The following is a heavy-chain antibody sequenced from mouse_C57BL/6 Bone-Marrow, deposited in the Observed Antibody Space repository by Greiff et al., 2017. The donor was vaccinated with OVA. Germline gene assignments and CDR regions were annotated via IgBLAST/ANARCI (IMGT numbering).Heavy chain of an antibody. J-gene: IGHJ4*01. CDR1: GYTFTDYN. V-gene: IGHV1-18*01. Sequence: VHVKQSGPELVKPGASVKIPCKASGYTFTDYNMDWVKQSHGKSLEWIGDINPNNGGTIYNQKFKGKATLTVDKSSSTAYMELRSLTSEDTAVYYCARQDLDSSMDYWGQGTSVTVSS. CDR3: ARQDLDSSMDY. D-gene: IGHD3-2*01. CDR2: INPNNGGT.